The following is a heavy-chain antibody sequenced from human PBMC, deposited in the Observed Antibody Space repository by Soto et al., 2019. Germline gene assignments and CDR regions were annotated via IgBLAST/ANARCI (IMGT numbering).Heavy chain of an antibody. CDR3: AKQDSDWNAHFDY. CDR1: GFSCSSYG. V-gene: IGHV3-30*18. CDR2: ISYDGTDE. D-gene: IGHD1-1*01. Sequence: QVQLVESGGGVVQPGRSLRLSCAASGFSCSSYGMHWVRQAPGKGLEWVAMISYDGTDEYYADSVKGRFTISRDNSKNAVYLQMTSLRAEDTAVYYCAKQDSDWNAHFDYWGQGTLVTVSS. J-gene: IGHJ4*02.